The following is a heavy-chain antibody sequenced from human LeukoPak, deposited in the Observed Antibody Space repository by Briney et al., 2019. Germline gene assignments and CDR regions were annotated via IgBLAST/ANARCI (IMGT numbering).Heavy chain of an antibody. D-gene: IGHD1-1*01. V-gene: IGHV3-30*02. CDR3: ANLPYNWNEYFDDY. Sequence: PRGSLRHSRAQSLFSSTNYVMYCVRQTLGRGVERVAYIASDGNYRDYVDSVRGRFTVSRDNSKNTLYLQMDSLRAEDTAVYYCANLPYNWNEYFDDYWGQGTLVTVSS. CDR2: IASDGNYR. CDR1: LFSSTNYV. J-gene: IGHJ4*02.